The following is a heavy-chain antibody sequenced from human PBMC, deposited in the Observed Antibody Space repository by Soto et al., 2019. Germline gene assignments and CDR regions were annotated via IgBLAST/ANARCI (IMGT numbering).Heavy chain of an antibody. CDR2: ISYDGSNK. CDR1: GFTFSSYG. J-gene: IGHJ5*02. Sequence: AGGSLRLSCAASGFTFSSYGMHWVRQAPGKGLEWVAVISYDGSNKYYADSVKGRFTISRDNSKNTLYLQMNSLRAEDTAVYYCAKDRSSSPSNWFDPWGQGTLVTVSS. CDR3: AKDRSSSPSNWFDP. V-gene: IGHV3-30*18. D-gene: IGHD6-6*01.